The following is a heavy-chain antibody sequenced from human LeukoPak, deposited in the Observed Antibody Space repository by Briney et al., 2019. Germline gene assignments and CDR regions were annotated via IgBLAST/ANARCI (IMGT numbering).Heavy chain of an antibody. V-gene: IGHV3-23*01. CDR3: AKDGREWPRSLDY. CDR1: GFTFSSSA. J-gene: IGHJ4*02. CDR2: ISGSGGST. D-gene: IGHD5-12*01. Sequence: GGSLRLSCAASGFTFSSSAMSWVRQAPGKGLEWVSGISGSGGSTYYADSVKGRFTISRDNSKNTLYLQMNSLRAEDTAVYYCAKDGREWPRSLDYWGQGTLVTVSS.